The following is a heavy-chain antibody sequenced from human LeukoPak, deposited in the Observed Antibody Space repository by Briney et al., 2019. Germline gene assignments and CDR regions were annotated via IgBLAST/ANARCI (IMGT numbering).Heavy chain of an antibody. CDR3: AQLGGGPAAE. Sequence: GGSLRLSCAASGFTFSNAWMSWVRQAPGKGLEWVGRIKRKTDGETTDYVAPVKGRFTVSRDDSKNTLYLQMNSLKIEDTAVYYCAQLGGGPAAEWGQGTLVTVSS. V-gene: IGHV3-15*01. CDR2: IKRKTDGETT. J-gene: IGHJ4*02. CDR1: GFTFSNAW. D-gene: IGHD6-13*01.